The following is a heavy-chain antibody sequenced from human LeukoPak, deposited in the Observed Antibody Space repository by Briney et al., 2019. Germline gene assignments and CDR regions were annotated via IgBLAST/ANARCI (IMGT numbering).Heavy chain of an antibody. Sequence: GESLQISCKGSGYSFTSYWIGWVRQMPGKGPEWMGIIYPGDSDTRYSPSFRGQVTISADKSISTAYLQWSSLKASDTAMYYCARESATVTNDYYYYYYMDVWGKGTTVTVSS. CDR1: GYSFTSYW. CDR3: ARESATVTNDYYYYYYMDV. CDR2: IYPGDSDT. D-gene: IGHD4-17*01. J-gene: IGHJ6*03. V-gene: IGHV5-51*01.